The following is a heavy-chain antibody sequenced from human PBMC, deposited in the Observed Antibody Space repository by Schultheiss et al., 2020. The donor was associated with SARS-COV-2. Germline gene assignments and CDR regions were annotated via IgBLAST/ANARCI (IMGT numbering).Heavy chain of an antibody. J-gene: IGHJ4*02. CDR3: ARGVIVVIVDY. CDR1: GGSISSSSYY. D-gene: IGHD3-22*01. Sequence: GSLRLSCTVSGGSISSSSYYWGWIRQPPGKGLEWIGSIYYSGSTYYNPSLKSRVTISVDTSKNQFSLKLSSVTAADTAAYYCARGVIVVIVDYWGQGTLVTVSS. CDR2: IYYSGST. V-gene: IGHV4-39*01.